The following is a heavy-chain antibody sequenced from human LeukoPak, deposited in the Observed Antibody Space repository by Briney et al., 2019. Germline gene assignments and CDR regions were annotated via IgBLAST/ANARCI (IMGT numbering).Heavy chain of an antibody. D-gene: IGHD7-27*01. V-gene: IGHV3-33*01. CDR1: GFTFSTFG. CDR2: IWSDGSNQ. CDR3: ARGLGGLGNY. Sequence: PGRSLRLSCAASGFTFSTFGMHWVRQAPGKGLEWVAVIWSDGSNQYYADSVRGRFTISRDNSKNTLYLQMNSLRAEDTAVYYCARGLGGLGNYWGQGTLVTVSS. J-gene: IGHJ4*02.